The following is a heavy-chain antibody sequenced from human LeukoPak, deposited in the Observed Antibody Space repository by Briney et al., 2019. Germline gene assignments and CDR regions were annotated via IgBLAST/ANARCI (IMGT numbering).Heavy chain of an antibody. CDR3: ARDQAFVYCSGGTCYDDY. Sequence: ASVKVSCKASGYTFTDYYVHWVRQAPGQGLEWMGWVNPQSGGTIYAQKFQGRVTMTRDTSINTAYMELSRLRSDDTAVYYCARDQAFVYCSGGTCYDDYWGQGSLVTVSS. CDR2: VNPQSGGT. V-gene: IGHV1-2*02. D-gene: IGHD2-15*01. J-gene: IGHJ4*02. CDR1: GYTFTDYY.